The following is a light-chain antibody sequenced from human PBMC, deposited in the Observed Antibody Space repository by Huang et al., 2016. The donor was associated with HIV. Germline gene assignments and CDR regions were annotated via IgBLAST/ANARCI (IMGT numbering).Light chain of an antibody. J-gene: IGKJ5*01. Sequence: EIVLTQSPGTLYLSPGERATLSCRASQSVSSSFLAWYQQKRGQAPRLLIHGAYDRATGFPDRFSGRGSGTDFSLTISRLEPEDFAVYYCQQYGSSPITFAQGTRLEIK. V-gene: IGKV3-20*01. CDR2: GAY. CDR3: QQYGSSPIT. CDR1: QSVSSSF.